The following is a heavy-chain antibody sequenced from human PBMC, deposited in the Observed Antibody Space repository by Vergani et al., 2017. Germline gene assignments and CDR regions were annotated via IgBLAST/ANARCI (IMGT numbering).Heavy chain of an antibody. CDR1: GFTFSDYY. Sequence: QVQLVESGGGLVKPGGSLRLSCAASGFTFSDYYMSWIRQAPGKGLEWVSYITNSGSSIYYADSVKGRFTISRDNSKNTLYLQMNSLRAEDTAVYYCARETRSGWYAAFDIWGQGTMVTVSS. D-gene: IGHD6-19*01. V-gene: IGHV3-11*04. J-gene: IGHJ3*02. CDR3: ARETRSGWYAAFDI. CDR2: ITNSGSSI.